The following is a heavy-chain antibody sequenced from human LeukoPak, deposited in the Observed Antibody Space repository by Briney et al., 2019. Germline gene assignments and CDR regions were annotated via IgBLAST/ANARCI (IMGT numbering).Heavy chain of an antibody. CDR1: GFSFSSYG. Sequence: GGSLTLSCAASGFSFSSYGMSWFRQAPGKGLEWVAVIWYDGSNKYYADSVKGRFTISRDNSKNTLYLQMNSLRAEDTAVYYCARGVAAAGTFDYWGQGTLVTVSS. CDR3: ARGVAAAGTFDY. V-gene: IGHV3-33*08. D-gene: IGHD6-13*01. CDR2: IWYDGSNK. J-gene: IGHJ4*02.